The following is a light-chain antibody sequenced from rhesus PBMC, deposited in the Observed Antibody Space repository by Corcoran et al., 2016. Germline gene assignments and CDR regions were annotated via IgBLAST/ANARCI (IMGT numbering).Light chain of an antibody. J-gene: IGKJ2*01. V-gene: IGKV1-25*01. Sequence: DIQMTQSPSSLSASVGDTVTITCRASQGISSYLAWYQQKPGKAPKLLIYKASTLQSGVPSRFRGSGSGTDFTLTTSRLQPEDFATYYCQQHNSDPYSFGQGTKVEIK. CDR3: QQHNSDPYS. CDR1: QGISSY. CDR2: KAS.